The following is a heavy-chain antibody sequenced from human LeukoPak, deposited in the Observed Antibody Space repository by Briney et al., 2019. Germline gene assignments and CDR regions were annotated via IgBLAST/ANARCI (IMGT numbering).Heavy chain of an antibody. CDR3: AKVVRWLDPDFDY. V-gene: IGHV3-30*18. D-gene: IGHD6-19*01. Sequence: QPGRSLRLSCAASGFTFSSYGMHWVRQAPGKGLEWVAVISYDGSNKYYADSVKGRFTNSRDNSKNPLYLQINSLRPGDTAVYYRAKVVRWLDPDFDYWGEGTLVSVSS. CDR2: ISYDGSNK. J-gene: IGHJ4*02. CDR1: GFTFSSYG.